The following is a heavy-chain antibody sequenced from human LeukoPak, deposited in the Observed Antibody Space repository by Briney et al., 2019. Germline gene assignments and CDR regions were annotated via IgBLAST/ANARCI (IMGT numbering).Heavy chain of an antibody. CDR3: ASSAPYDSTYFDY. CDR1: GGSIRSSYYY. CDR2: INHSGST. V-gene: IGHV4-39*07. Sequence: PSETLSLTCTVSGGSIRSSYYYWGWIRQPPGKGLERIGEINHSGSTYYNPSLKSRVTISVDTSKNQFSLKLSSVTAADTAVYYCASSAPYDSTYFDYWGQGTLVTVSS. J-gene: IGHJ4*02. D-gene: IGHD3-22*01.